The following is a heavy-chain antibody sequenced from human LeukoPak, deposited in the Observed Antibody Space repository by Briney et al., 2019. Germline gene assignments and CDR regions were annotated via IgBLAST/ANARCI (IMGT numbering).Heavy chain of an antibody. CDR3: AGGYYYDSSGYYPTRTRFDY. V-gene: IGHV1-69*13. J-gene: IGHJ4*02. CDR2: IIPIFGTA. D-gene: IGHD3-22*01. Sequence: SVKVSCKASGYTFTSYYIHWVRQAPGQGLEWMGGIIPIFGTANYAQKFQGRVTITADESTSTAYMELSSLRSEDTAVYYCAGGYYYDSSGYYPTRTRFDYWDQGTLVTVSS. CDR1: GYTFTSYY.